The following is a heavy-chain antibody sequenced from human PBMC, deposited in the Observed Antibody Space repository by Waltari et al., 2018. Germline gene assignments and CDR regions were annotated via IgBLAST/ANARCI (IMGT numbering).Heavy chain of an antibody. Sequence: QVQLQESDPGLVKSSETLSLTCAVSGYSISSGYFWGWIRQPPGKGLGWIGTIFHSGTTHYNPSLKSRVTISVDKSKNQFSLKLNSVTAADTAVYYCARIHWGSSGNWFGPWGQGTLVTVSS. CDR1: GYSISSGYF. D-gene: IGHD3-3*01. CDR3: ARIHWGSSGNWFGP. CDR2: IFHSGTT. J-gene: IGHJ5*02. V-gene: IGHV4-38-2*01.